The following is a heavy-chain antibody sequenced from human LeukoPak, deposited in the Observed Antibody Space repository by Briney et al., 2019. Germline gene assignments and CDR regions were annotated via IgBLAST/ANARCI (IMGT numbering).Heavy chain of an antibody. CDR1: GFTVSRNY. CDR2: IYSGGST. Sequence: RGSLRLSCAASGFTVSRNYMTWVRQAPGKGLEGGSVIYSGGSTYYADSMKGRFTISRDNSKNTLYLQINSLRAEDTAVYYCAGTIVGKWAIDYWGQGTLVTVS. CDR3: AGTIVGKWAIDY. V-gene: IGHV3-53*01. D-gene: IGHD3-22*01. J-gene: IGHJ4*02.